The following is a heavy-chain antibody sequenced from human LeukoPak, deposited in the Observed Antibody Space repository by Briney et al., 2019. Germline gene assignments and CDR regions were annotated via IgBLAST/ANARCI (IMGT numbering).Heavy chain of an antibody. CDR3: ARDWRVGATDPDAFDI. J-gene: IGHJ3*02. V-gene: IGHV1-18*01. D-gene: IGHD1-26*01. Sequence: RASVKVSCKASGYTFTSYGISWMRQAPGQGLEWMGWISAYNGNTNYAQKLQGRVTITTDTSTSTAYMELRSLRSDDTAVYYCARDWRVGATDPDAFDIWGQGTMVTVSS. CDR1: GYTFTSYG. CDR2: ISAYNGNT.